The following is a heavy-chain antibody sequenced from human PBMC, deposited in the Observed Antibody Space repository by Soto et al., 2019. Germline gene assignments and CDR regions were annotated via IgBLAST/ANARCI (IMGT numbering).Heavy chain of an antibody. D-gene: IGHD3-10*01. CDR1: GGSISSYY. V-gene: IGHV4-59*01. CDR2: IYYSGST. Sequence: QVQLQESGPGLVKPSETLSLTCTVSGGSISSYYWSWIRQPPGKGLEWIGYIYYSGSTKYNPSLKSRVTISVDTSKNRFSLRLSSVTAADTAVYYCARVWGGAFDFWGQGKMVTVSS. J-gene: IGHJ3*01. CDR3: ARVWGGAFDF.